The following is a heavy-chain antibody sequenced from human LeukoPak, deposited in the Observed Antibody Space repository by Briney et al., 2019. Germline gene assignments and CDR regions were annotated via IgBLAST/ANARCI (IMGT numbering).Heavy chain of an antibody. CDR2: ITGSDHSM. CDR1: GFTFSDYY. Sequence: GGSLRLYCVASGFTFSDYYMSWIRQAPGKGLEWLSYITGSDHSMLYADSVKGRFAISRDNAKNSVYLHLNSLRAEDTAVYYCARGHCSIPNCYWHFDLWGRGALVTVSS. J-gene: IGHJ2*01. V-gene: IGHV3-11*01. CDR3: ARGHCSIPNCYWHFDL. D-gene: IGHD2-2*01.